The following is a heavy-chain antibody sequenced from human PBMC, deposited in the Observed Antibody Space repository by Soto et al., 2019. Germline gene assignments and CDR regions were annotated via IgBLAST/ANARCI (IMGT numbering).Heavy chain of an antibody. CDR1: GFTVSSNY. J-gene: IGHJ6*02. CDR2: IYSGGST. D-gene: IGHD3-3*01. Sequence: PGGSLRLSCAASGFTVSSNYMSWVRQAPGKGLEWVSVIYSGGSTYYADSVKGRFTISRDNSKNTLYLQMNSLRAEDTAVYYCARDYDFWSGYWPSPGMDVWGQGTTVTVSS. CDR3: ARDYDFWSGYWPSPGMDV. V-gene: IGHV3-53*01.